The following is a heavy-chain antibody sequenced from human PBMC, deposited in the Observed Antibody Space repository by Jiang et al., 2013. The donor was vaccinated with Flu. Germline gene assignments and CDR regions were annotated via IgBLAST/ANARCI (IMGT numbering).Heavy chain of an antibody. J-gene: IGHJ5*02. CDR3: ARRSNTSSGCFDP. CDR1: NSAA. CDR2: TYYRSKWYN. V-gene: IGHV6-1*01. Sequence: NSAAWNWIRQSPSRGLEWLGRTYYRSKWYNDYAISVKGRITINPDTSKNQFSLELSSVTPEDTAVYYCARRSNTSSGCFDPWGQGTLVTVSS. D-gene: IGHD6-6*01.